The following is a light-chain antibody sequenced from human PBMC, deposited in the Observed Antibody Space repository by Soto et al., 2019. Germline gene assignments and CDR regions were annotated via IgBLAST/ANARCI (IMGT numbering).Light chain of an antibody. V-gene: IGKV1-27*01. Sequence: DIQMTQSPSSLSASVGDRVTLTCRASQGISNYLAWYQHKPWKVPKLMIYAASTLQSGVPSRFSGSGSGTDFTLTISSLQPEDVATYYCQKDNGAPWTFGQGTKVEIK. CDR3: QKDNGAPWT. CDR1: QGISNY. CDR2: AAS. J-gene: IGKJ1*01.